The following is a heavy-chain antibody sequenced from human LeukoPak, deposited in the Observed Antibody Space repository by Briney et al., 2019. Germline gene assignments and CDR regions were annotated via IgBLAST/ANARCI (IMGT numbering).Heavy chain of an antibody. Sequence: SETLSLTCTVSGASVSGSAYYWGWIRQPPGKGLEWIGNIYYSGSTYYNESLESRVTISIDTSKNQFSLKLNSVTAADTDMYYCAKSGGYGLIDYWGQGTLVTVSS. V-gene: IGHV4-39*01. J-gene: IGHJ4*02. CDR1: GASVSGSAYY. D-gene: IGHD1-26*01. CDR3: AKSGGYGLIDY. CDR2: IYYSGST.